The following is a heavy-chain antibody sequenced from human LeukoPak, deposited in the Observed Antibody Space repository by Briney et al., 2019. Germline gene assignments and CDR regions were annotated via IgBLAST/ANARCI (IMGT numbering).Heavy chain of an antibody. D-gene: IGHD4-17*01. CDR2: ISTSSTYI. CDR3: ARDAYGDYGFDY. Sequence: GGSLRLSCAASGFTFSTYSMNWVRQAPGKGLEWVSSISTSSTYIYYADSVKGRFTISRDNAKNSLYLQMNSLRADDTAVYYCARDAYGDYGFDYWGQGILVTVSS. V-gene: IGHV3-21*01. J-gene: IGHJ4*02. CDR1: GFTFSTYS.